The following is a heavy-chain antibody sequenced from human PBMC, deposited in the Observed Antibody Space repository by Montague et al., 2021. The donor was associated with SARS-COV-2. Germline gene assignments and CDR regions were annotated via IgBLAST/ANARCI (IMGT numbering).Heavy chain of an antibody. CDR1: GFTFSSYS. D-gene: IGHD3-9*01. CDR3: ARDPYYDILTGYYRD. J-gene: IGHJ4*02. V-gene: IGHV3-21*01. CDR2: ISSSSGYI. Sequence: SLRLSCAASGFTFSSYSMNWVRQAPGKGLEWVSSISSSSGYIYYADSVKGRFTISRDNAKNSLYLQMNSLRAEDTAVYYCARDPYYDILTGYYRDWGQGALVTVSS.